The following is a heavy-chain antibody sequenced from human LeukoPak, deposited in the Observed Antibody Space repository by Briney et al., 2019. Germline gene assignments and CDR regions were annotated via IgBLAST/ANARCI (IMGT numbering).Heavy chain of an antibody. J-gene: IGHJ4*02. Sequence: SETLSLTCTVSGGSISSSPYYWGWIRQPPGKGLEWIGSIYYSGSTYYNPSLKSRVTISVDTSKNQFSLKLSSATAADTAVYYCAAHDYYGSGIDYWGQGTLVTVSS. D-gene: IGHD3-10*01. V-gene: IGHV4-39*01. CDR2: IYYSGST. CDR3: AAHDYYGSGIDY. CDR1: GGSISSSPYY.